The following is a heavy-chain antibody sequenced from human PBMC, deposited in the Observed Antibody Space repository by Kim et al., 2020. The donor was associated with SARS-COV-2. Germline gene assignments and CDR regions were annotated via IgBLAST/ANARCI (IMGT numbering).Heavy chain of an antibody. CDR3: ARHLRITMVRGVIIGFDP. CDR2: IDPSDSYT. J-gene: IGHJ5*02. Sequence: GESLKISCKGSGYSFTSYWISWVRQMPGKGLEWMGRIDPSDSYTNYSPSFQGHVTISADKSISTAYLQWSSLKASDTAMYYCARHLRITMVRGVIIGFDPWGQGTLVTVSS. D-gene: IGHD3-10*01. CDR1: GYSFTSYW. V-gene: IGHV5-10-1*01.